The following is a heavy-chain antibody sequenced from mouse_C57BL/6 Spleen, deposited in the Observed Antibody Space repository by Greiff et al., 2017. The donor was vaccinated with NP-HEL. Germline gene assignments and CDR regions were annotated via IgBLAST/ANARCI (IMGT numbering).Heavy chain of an antibody. D-gene: IGHD2-10*01. V-gene: IGHV5-17*01. J-gene: IGHJ2*01. Sequence: EVKVVESGGGLVKPGGSLKLSCAASGFTFSDYGMHWVRQAPEKGLEWVAYISSGSSTIYYADTVKGRFTISRDNAKNTLFLQMTSLRSEDTAMYYCARRSYYGNSYYFDYWGQGTTLTVSS. CDR2: ISSGSSTI. CDR3: ARRSYYGNSYYFDY. CDR1: GFTFSDYG.